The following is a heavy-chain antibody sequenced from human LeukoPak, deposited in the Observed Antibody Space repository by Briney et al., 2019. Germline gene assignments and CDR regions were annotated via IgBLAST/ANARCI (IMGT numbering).Heavy chain of an antibody. CDR1: GGSFSGYY. D-gene: IGHD6-13*01. V-gene: IGHV4-34*01. Sequence: PSETLSLTCAVYGGSFSGYYWSWIRQPPGKGLEWIGEINHSGSTNYNPSLKSRVTISVDTSKNQFSLKLSSVTAADTAVYYCARGRSWYSSSWYEGFDPWGQGTLVTVSS. CDR3: ARGRSWYSSSWYEGFDP. CDR2: INHSGST. J-gene: IGHJ5*02.